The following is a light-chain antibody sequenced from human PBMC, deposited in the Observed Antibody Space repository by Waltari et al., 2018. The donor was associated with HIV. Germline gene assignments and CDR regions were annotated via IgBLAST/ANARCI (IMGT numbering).Light chain of an antibody. V-gene: IGLV2-8*01. J-gene: IGLJ1*01. CDR1: GSDVGAYNY. CDR2: EVN. Sequence: QSALTQPPSASGSPGQSVTISCTGTGSDVGAYNYVSWYQQHPGKAPKLMIYEVNKRPSGVPDLFSGSKSGNTASLTVSGLQAEDEADYYCSSYAGYNNYVFGTGTKVTVL. CDR3: SSYAGYNNYV.